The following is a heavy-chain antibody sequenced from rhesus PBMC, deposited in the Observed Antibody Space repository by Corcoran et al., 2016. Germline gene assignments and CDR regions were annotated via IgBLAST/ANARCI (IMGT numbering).Heavy chain of an antibody. CDR3: ARYMPYIVWRY. CDR2: INGNRRST. Sequence: QVQLQESGPGLVKPSETLSLTCAVSGGSFSSYWWSWIRQPPGKGLEWIGEINGNRRSTNSNPSRKQLGTISKDASKTQFSLKLSAVTAADTAVYYCARYMPYIVWRYWGQGVLVTVS. V-gene: IGHV4-80*01. J-gene: IGHJ4*01. CDR1: GGSFSSYW. D-gene: IGHD2-2*01.